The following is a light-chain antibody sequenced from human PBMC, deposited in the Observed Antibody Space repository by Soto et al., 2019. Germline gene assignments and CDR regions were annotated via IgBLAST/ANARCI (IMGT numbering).Light chain of an antibody. CDR2: SAS. V-gene: IGKV1-39*01. CDR1: EPITDF. J-gene: IGKJ1*01. CDR3: QQTFSPFVT. Sequence: DIQMTQSPPSLSASLGDSVTITCRASEPITDFLNWYQLKPGKAPRLLIYSASNVQPGVPSRFSGSGYGTDFTLTLSGLQHEDSATYYCQQTFSPFVTFGQGTKVEIK.